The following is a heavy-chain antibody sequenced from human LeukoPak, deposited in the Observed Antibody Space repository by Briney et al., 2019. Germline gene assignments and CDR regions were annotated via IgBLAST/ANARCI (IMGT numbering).Heavy chain of an antibody. CDR3: ARLEVAADY. D-gene: IGHD6-19*01. Sequence: PSETLSLTCTVSGGSISSSSYYWGWIRQPPGKGLEWIGSIYYSGSTYYNPSLKSRVTISVDTSKNQFSPKLSSVTAADTAVYYCARLEVAADYWGQGTLVTVSS. V-gene: IGHV4-39*01. J-gene: IGHJ4*02. CDR2: IYYSGST. CDR1: GGSISSSSYY.